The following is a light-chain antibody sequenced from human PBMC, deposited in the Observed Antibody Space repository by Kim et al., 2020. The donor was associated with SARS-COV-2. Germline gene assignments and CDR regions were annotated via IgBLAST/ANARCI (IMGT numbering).Light chain of an antibody. J-gene: IGKJ1*01. CDR1: QSVSSSD. CDR3: QQYGDSVRT. Sequence: EIVLTQSPGTLSLSPGERATLSCRASQSVSSSDLAWYQQKPGQAPRLLIYVASSRAPGIPDRFSGSGSGTDFTLTISRLEPEDFAVYYCQQYGDSVRTFGQGTKVDIK. V-gene: IGKV3-20*01. CDR2: VAS.